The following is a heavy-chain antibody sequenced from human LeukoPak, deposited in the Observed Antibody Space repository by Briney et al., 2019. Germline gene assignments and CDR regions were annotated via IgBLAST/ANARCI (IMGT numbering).Heavy chain of an antibody. CDR1: GGSISTDY. Sequence: PSETLSLTCTVSGGSISTDYWSWIRQPPGRGVEWIGYIHYSESTIYNPSLKSRVTISVDTSKNQFSLKLTSVTAADTAVYYCARDVYGDPFDYWGQGTLVTVSS. CDR3: ARDVYGDPFDY. CDR2: IHYSEST. D-gene: IGHD4-17*01. J-gene: IGHJ4*02. V-gene: IGHV4-59*01.